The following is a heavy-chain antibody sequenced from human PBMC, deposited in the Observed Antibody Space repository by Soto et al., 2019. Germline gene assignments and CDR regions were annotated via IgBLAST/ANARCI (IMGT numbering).Heavy chain of an antibody. Sequence: ASVKVSCKASGGTFSSYAISWVRQAPGQGLEWMGGIIPIFGTANYAQKFQGRVTITADESTSTAYMELSSLRSEDTAVYYCARDIIRGYSGNDWGLTNCGGDCYAFDIWG. CDR3: ARDIIRGYSGNDWGLTNCGGDCYAFDI. CDR1: GGTFSSYA. CDR2: IIPIFGTA. V-gene: IGHV1-69*13. D-gene: IGHD5-12*01. J-gene: IGHJ3*02.